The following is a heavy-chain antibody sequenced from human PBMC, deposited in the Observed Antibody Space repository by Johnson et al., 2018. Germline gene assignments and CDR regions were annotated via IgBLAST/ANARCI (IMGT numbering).Heavy chain of an antibody. Sequence: QVQLQESGGGVVQPGRSLRLSCAASGFVFSNYAMHWVRQAPGKGLEWVAIIWYDGSKRDYADSVKGRFTISRDSSKNSLYLQMDSLRADDTAVYYCARDLRDFAGGMDVWGKGTTVTVSS. J-gene: IGHJ6*03. CDR2: IWYDGSKR. V-gene: IGHV3-33*01. CDR1: GFVFSNYA. CDR3: ARDLRDFAGGMDV. D-gene: IGHD2-21*02.